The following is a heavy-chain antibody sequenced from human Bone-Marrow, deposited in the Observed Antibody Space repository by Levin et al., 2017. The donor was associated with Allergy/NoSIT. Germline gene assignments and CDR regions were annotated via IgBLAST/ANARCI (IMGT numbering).Heavy chain of an antibody. Sequence: GGSLRLSCAASGFVFSNYALSWVRQAPGKGLEWVSAIFPSGGGTYYADSVKGRFTITRDNSENTLYLQMNSLRAEDTAVYYCAKHNSGTYYAWGQGTLVTVSS. V-gene: IGHV3-23*01. D-gene: IGHD1-26*01. CDR3: AKHNSGTYYA. CDR2: IFPSGGGT. J-gene: IGHJ5*02. CDR1: GFVFSNYA.